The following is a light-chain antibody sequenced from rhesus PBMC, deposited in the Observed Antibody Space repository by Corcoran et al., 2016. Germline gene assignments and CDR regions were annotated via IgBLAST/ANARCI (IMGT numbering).Light chain of an antibody. J-gene: IGKJ2*01. CDR3: QQGYNTPYS. Sequence: DIQMTQSPSSLSAFVGDKVTITCRASQGISSWLAWYQKKPGKAPKLLIYAASSLQSGVPSRFSGSGSGTDYTLTISSLQPEDFATYYCQQGYNTPYSFGQGTKVEIK. CDR1: QGISSW. V-gene: IGKV1-18*01. CDR2: AAS.